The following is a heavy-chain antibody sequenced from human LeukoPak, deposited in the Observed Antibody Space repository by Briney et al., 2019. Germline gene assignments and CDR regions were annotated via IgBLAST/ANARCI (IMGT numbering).Heavy chain of an antibody. V-gene: IGHV1-18*01. CDR2: ISGYNGHA. J-gene: IGHJ6*03. CDR3: ARAWLRRNYSYCMDV. Sequence: AAVKVAFKPSGYTFSLYGINWLRQAPGEGLEWMGWISGYNGHANYAQKFQGRVTLTTDASTNTAYMELRSLRSDNTAVYYCARAWLRRNYSYCMDVWGKGTTVTVSS. D-gene: IGHD5-12*01. CDR1: GYTFSLYG.